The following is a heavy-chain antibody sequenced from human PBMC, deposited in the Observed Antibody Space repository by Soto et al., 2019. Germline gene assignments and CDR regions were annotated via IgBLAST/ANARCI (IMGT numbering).Heavy chain of an antibody. CDR1: GFTFDDYT. CDR2: ISWDGGKT. J-gene: IGHJ6*02. Sequence: EVQLVESGGVVVQPGGSLRLSCAASGFTFDDYTMHWVRQAPGKSLEGVSLISWDGGKTYYADSVKGRFTISRDNSKNSLHLQMNSLTTEDSASYYCAKDRAAVTGAYYYDAMDVWGQGTTVTVSS. CDR3: AKDRAAVTGAYYYDAMDV. D-gene: IGHD6-19*01. V-gene: IGHV3-43*01.